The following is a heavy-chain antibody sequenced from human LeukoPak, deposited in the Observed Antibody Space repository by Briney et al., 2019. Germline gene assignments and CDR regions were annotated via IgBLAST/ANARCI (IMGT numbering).Heavy chain of an antibody. CDR3: ASPSSYYYYYMDV. V-gene: IGHV3-7*01. J-gene: IGHJ6*03. CDR2: ISHDGSEK. Sequence: GGSLRLSCAASGFTFYIYWMAWARQAPGKGLEWVATISHDGSEKYYVDSVRGRFSISRDNAKNSLYLQMNSLRAEDTAVYYCASPSSYYYYYMDVWGKGTTVTVSS. D-gene: IGHD2-2*01. CDR1: GFTFYIYW.